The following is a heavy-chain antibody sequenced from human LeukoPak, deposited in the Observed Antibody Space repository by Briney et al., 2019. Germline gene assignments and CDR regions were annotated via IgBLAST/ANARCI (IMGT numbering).Heavy chain of an antibody. V-gene: IGHV3-74*01. CDR3: ARGGVNPVDH. D-gene: IGHD1-14*01. CDR1: GFPFNSFW. J-gene: IGHJ4*02. Sequence: GGSLRLSCAAPGFPFNSFWMHWVRQAPGKGLVWVSDMNEYSTTIRYADSVKGRFTISRDNAKSILYLQMNNLRAEDTAMYFCARGGVNPVDHWGQGTLVTASS. CDR2: MNEYSTTI.